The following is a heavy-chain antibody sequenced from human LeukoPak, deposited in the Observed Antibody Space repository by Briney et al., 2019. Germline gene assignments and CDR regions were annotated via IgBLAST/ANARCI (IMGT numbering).Heavy chain of an antibody. Sequence: GGSLRLSCAASGFTFSSYGMHWVRQAPGKGLEWVAVIWYDGSNKYYADSVKGRFTISRDNSKNTLYLQMNSLRAEYTAVYYCARGIYYYDSSGYYPFDYWGQGTLVTVSS. CDR3: ARGIYYYDSSGYYPFDY. J-gene: IGHJ4*02. D-gene: IGHD3-22*01. V-gene: IGHV3-33*01. CDR2: IWYDGSNK. CDR1: GFTFSSYG.